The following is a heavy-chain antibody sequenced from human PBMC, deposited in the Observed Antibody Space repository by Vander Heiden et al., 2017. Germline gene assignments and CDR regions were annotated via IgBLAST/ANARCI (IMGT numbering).Heavy chain of an antibody. D-gene: IGHD1-1*01. CDR2: ITWNSGSI. CDR1: GFTFDGYV. Sequence: EVQLVESGGGLVQPGRSLSLSWSASGFTFDGYVMNWVRQAPGKGLEWVSGITWNSGSIAYADSVKGRFTISRDNAKNSLYLQMNSLRVEDTAVYYCAKDMRGNSYYGMDVWGQGTTVTVSS. CDR3: AKDMRGNSYYGMDV. J-gene: IGHJ6*02. V-gene: IGHV3-9*01.